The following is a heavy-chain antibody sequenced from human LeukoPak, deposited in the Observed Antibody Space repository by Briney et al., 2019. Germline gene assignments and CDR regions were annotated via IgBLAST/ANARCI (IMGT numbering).Heavy chain of an antibody. CDR1: GGSISSYY. CDR3: ARLAYCSSTSCYIGAFDI. J-gene: IGHJ3*02. D-gene: IGHD2-2*02. Sequence: SETLSLTCTVSGGSISSYYWSWIRQPPGKGLEWIRYIYYSGSTNYNPSLKSRVTISVDTSKNQFSLKLSSVTAADTAVYYCARLAYCSSTSCYIGAFDIWGQGTMVTVSS. CDR2: IYYSGST. V-gene: IGHV4-59*01.